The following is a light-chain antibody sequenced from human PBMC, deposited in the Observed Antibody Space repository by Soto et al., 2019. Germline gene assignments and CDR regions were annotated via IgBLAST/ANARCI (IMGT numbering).Light chain of an antibody. CDR1: SSDVGGYNY. Sequence: QSALTQPASVSGSTGQSITISCTGTSSDVGGYNYVSWYQKHPGKAPKLMIYDVSNRPSGVSNRFSGSKSGNTASLTISGLQAEDEADYYCSSYTSSSTWVFGGGTQLTVL. V-gene: IGLV2-14*01. CDR2: DVS. CDR3: SSYTSSSTWV. J-gene: IGLJ3*02.